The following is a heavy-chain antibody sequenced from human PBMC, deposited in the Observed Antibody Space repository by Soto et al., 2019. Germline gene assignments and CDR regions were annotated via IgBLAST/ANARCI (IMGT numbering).Heavy chain of an antibody. CDR1: GGTFSSYA. D-gene: IGHD6-13*01. V-gene: IGHV1-69*12. Sequence: QVQLVQSGAEVKKPGSSVKVSCKASGGTFSSYAISWVRQAPGQGLEWMGGIIPIFGTANYAQKFQGRVTITADEPTSTAYMELSSLRSEDTAVDYCASPHIAAAGTYYYYGMDVWGQGTTVTVSS. CDR2: IIPIFGTA. CDR3: ASPHIAAAGTYYYYGMDV. J-gene: IGHJ6*02.